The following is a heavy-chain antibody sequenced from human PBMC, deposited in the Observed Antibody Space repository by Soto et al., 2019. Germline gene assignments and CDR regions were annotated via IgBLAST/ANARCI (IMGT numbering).Heavy chain of an antibody. CDR3: AQQSPFSNSWYGVAY. J-gene: IGHJ4*02. CDR1: GFTFSSYG. D-gene: IGHD6-13*01. Sequence: EVQLLESGGGLVQPGGSLRVSCAASGFTFSSYGMNWVRQATGKGLEWVSGISGSGDRSYYADAVKGRFTISRDNSKNTLYLQMNSLRAEVTDVYYCAQQSPFSNSWYGVAYWGQGALVTVSS. V-gene: IGHV3-23*01. CDR2: ISGSGDRS.